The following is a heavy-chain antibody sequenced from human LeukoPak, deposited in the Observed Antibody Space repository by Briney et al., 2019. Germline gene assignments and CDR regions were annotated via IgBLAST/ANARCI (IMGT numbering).Heavy chain of an antibody. CDR3: ASGSGTYSPGY. D-gene: IGHD3-10*01. J-gene: IGHJ4*02. CDR1: GYTFTGQY. CDR2: ITPNSGGT. V-gene: IGHV1-2*02. Sequence: ASVKVSCKASGYTFTGQYLHWVRQAPGQGLEWMGWITPNSGGTNYAQKFQGRVTMTRDTSISTAYVELSGLRSDDTAVYYCASGSGTYSPGYWGQGTLVTVSS.